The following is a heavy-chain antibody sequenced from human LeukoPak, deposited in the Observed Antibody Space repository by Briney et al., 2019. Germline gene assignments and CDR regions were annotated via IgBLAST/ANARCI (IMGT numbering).Heavy chain of an antibody. Sequence: GASVKVSCKASGYTFTSYYMHWVRQAPGQGLEWMGIINPSGGSTSYAQKFQGRVTMTRDTSTSTVYMELSSLRSEDTAVYYCARYCSSTSCYISDYYYGMDVWGQGTTVTVSS. CDR3: ARYCSSTSCYISDYYYGMDV. D-gene: IGHD2-2*02. V-gene: IGHV1-46*01. J-gene: IGHJ6*02. CDR1: GYTFTSYY. CDR2: INPSGGST.